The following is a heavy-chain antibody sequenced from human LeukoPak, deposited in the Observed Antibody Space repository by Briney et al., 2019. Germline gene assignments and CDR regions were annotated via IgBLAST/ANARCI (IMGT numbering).Heavy chain of an antibody. Sequence: SVKVSCKASGGTFSSYAISWVRQAPGQGLEWMGGIIPIFGTANYAQKFQGRVTITADESTSTAYMELSSLRSEDTAVYYCARQGYCSSTSCPDAFDIWGQGTMVTVSS. CDR2: IIPIFGTA. J-gene: IGHJ3*02. CDR1: GGTFSSYA. D-gene: IGHD2-2*01. CDR3: ARQGYCSSTSCPDAFDI. V-gene: IGHV1-69*13.